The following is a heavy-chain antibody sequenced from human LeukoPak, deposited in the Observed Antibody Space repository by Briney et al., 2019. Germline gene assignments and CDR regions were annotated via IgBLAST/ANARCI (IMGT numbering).Heavy chain of an antibody. V-gene: IGHV1-69*13. Sequence: SVKVSCKASGGTFSSYAISWVRQAPGRGLEWMGGIIPIFGAANYAQKFQGRVTITADESTSTAYMELSSLRSEDTAVYYCARGRGEIAVAGTLFDYWGQGTLVTVSS. CDR3: ARGRGEIAVAGTLFDY. J-gene: IGHJ4*02. CDR1: GGTFSSYA. D-gene: IGHD6-19*01. CDR2: IIPIFGAA.